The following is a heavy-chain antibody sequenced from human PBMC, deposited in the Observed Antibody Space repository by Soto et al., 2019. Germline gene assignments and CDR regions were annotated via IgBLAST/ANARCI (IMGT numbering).Heavy chain of an antibody. CDR3: AKTGGYMYDAFDI. Sequence: EVQLLESGGGLARPGGSLRLSCADSGFTFSSYAMTWVRQAPGKGLEWVSGISTDGGRTYYAASVKGRFSISRDNSKNTMSLELNSLRAEDTAIYYCAKTGGYMYDAFDIWGQGTRVTVSS. V-gene: IGHV3-23*01. CDR2: ISTDGGRT. D-gene: IGHD5-12*01. J-gene: IGHJ3*02. CDR1: GFTFSSYA.